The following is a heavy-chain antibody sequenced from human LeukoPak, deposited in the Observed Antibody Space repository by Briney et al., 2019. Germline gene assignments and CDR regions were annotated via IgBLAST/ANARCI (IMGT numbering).Heavy chain of an antibody. CDR1: GYTLTELS. CDR3: ATVKRRNRITIFGVVTPDYYYYGMDV. D-gene: IGHD3-3*01. J-gene: IGHJ6*02. Sequence: VASVKVSCKVSGYTLTELSMHWVRQAPGKGLEWMGGFDPEDGETIYAQKFQGRVTMTGDTSTDTAYMELSSLRSEDTAVYYCATVKRRNRITIFGVVTPDYYYYGMDVWGQGTTVTVSS. V-gene: IGHV1-24*01. CDR2: FDPEDGET.